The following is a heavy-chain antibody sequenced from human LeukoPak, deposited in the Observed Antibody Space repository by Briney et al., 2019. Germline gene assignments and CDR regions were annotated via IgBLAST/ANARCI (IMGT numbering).Heavy chain of an antibody. D-gene: IGHD6-13*01. V-gene: IGHV3-23*01. J-gene: IGHJ3*02. CDR2: ISGSGGST. Sequence: GGSLRLSCAASGFTFSSYAMIWVRQAPGKGLEGVSAISGSGGSTYYADSVKGRFTISRDNSKNTLYLQMNSLRAEDTAVYYCARGSGYSSSWYHDAFDIWGQGTMVTVSS. CDR1: GFTFSSYA. CDR3: ARGSGYSSSWYHDAFDI.